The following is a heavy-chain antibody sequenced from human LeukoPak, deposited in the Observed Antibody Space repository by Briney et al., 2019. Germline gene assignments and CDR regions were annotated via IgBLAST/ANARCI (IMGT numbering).Heavy chain of an antibody. CDR1: GYTLTELS. D-gene: IGHD3-9*01. V-gene: IGHV1-24*01. Sequence: GASVKVSCKVSGYTLTELSMHWVRQAPGKGLEWMGGFDPEDGETIYAQKFQGRVTMPEDTSPDTAYMELSSLRSEDTAVYYCATEADWLLDSMDVWGQGTTVTVSS. CDR2: FDPEDGET. J-gene: IGHJ6*02. CDR3: ATEADWLLDSMDV.